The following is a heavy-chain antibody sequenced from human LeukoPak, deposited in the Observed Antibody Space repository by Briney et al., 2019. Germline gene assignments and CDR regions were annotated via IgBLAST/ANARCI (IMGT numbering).Heavy chain of an antibody. CDR3: ARDYYYDSSGYYGY. J-gene: IGHJ4*02. V-gene: IGHV3-11*01. D-gene: IGHD3-22*01. CDR1: GFTFDVYA. Sequence: GRSLRLSCAASGFTFDVYAMHWVRQAPGKGLEWVSYISSSGSTIYYADSVKGRFTISRDNAKNSLYLQMNSLRAEDTAVYYCARDYYYDSSGYYGYWGQGTLVTVSS. CDR2: ISSSGSTI.